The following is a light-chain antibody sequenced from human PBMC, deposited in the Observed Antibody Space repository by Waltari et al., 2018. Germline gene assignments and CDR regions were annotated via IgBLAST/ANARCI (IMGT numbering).Light chain of an antibody. CDR2: WAT. Sequence: DIVVTQSPDSLTVSLGERATINCKSSQTLLFDSDKKNYMAWYQQKPGLPPRLLVYWATTQQPGVPDRFSGSGSGTDFSLTIDNLQPEDVAVYYCHQYVTAPWTFGQGTRLEI. CDR3: HQYVTAPWT. J-gene: IGKJ1*01. V-gene: IGKV4-1*01. CDR1: QTLLFDSDKKNY.